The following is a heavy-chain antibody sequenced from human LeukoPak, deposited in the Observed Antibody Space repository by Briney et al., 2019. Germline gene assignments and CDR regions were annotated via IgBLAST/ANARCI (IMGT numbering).Heavy chain of an antibody. V-gene: IGHV4-34*01. CDR2: INHSGST. CDR3: ARGKGAAAWYYYDMDG. CDR1: GGSFSGYS. D-gene: IGHD6-13*01. Sequence: SETLSLTCAVYGGSFSGYSWSWIRQPPGKGLEWIGEINHSGSTNYNPSLKSRVTISVDTSKNQFSLKLSSVTAADTAEYYGARGKGAAAWYYYDMDGWGQGTTVTVSS. J-gene: IGHJ6*02.